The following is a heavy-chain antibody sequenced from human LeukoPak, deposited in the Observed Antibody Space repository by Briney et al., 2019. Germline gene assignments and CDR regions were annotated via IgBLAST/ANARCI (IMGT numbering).Heavy chain of an antibody. J-gene: IGHJ4*02. Sequence: GASVKVSCKASGYTFTSYGISWVRQAPGQGLEWMGWISAYNGNTNYAQKLQGRVTMTTDTSTSTAYMELRSLRSDDTAVYYCARQPYCSSTSCYGDYWGQGTLVTVSS. CDR3: ARQPYCSSTSCYGDY. CDR1: GYTFTSYG. D-gene: IGHD2-2*01. CDR2: ISAYNGNT. V-gene: IGHV1-18*01.